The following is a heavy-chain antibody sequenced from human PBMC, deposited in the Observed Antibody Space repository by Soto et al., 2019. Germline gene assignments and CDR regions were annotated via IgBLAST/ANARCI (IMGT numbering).Heavy chain of an antibody. CDR3: PRAHHCISTSCYRSYYCGMDV. J-gene: IGHJ6*02. V-gene: IGHV1-69*12. CDR2: IIPIFGTA. CDR1: GGTFSSYA. D-gene: IGHD2-2*01. Sequence: QVQLVQSGAEVKKPGSSVKVSCKASGGTFSSYAISWVRQAPGQGLEWMGGIIPIFGTANYARKFQGRDTSTGDESTSTGYIELSSLRSEDMAVYYCPRAHHCISTSCYRSYYCGMDVWGQGTTFSVSS.